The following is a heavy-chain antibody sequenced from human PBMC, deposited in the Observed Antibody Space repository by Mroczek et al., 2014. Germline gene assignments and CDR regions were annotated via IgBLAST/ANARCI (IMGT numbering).Heavy chain of an antibody. CDR1: GGSISSGGYY. V-gene: IGHV4-31*03. CDR2: IYYSGST. Sequence: QVQLVQSGPGLVKPSQTLSLTCTVSGGSISSGGYYWSWIRQHPGKGLEWIGYIYYSGSTYYNPSLKSRVTISVDTSKNQFSLKLSSVTAADTAVYYCARGRVDCSSTSCQKSGANWFDPWGQGTWSPSPQ. CDR3: ARGRVDCSSTSCQKSGANWFDP. D-gene: IGHD2-2*01. J-gene: IGHJ5*02.